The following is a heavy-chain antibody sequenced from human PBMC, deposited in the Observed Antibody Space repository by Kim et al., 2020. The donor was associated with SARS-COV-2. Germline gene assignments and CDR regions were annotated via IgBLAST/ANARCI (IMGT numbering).Heavy chain of an antibody. Sequence: VKGPFTISRENAKNSLYLQMNSLRAGDTAVYYCARGFGKGIAAAGTPIDYWGQGTLVTVSS. CDR3: ARGFGKGIAAAGTPIDY. J-gene: IGHJ4*02. V-gene: IGHV3-13*01. D-gene: IGHD6-13*01.